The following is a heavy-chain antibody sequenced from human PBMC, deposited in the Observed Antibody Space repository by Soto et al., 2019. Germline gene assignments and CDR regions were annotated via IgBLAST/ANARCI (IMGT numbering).Heavy chain of an antibody. CDR1: DGSIDSSAYS. CDR3: ARRDCGGDCYSWYY. D-gene: IGHD2-21*02. J-gene: IGHJ4*02. Sequence: SLTCTVSDGSIDSSAYSWGWIRQPPGKGLEWIGSINYSGSTYYSPSLKSRVTISIDTSRNQFSLRLSSVTAADTAVYYCARRDCGGDCYSWYYWGQGTLVTVSS. CDR2: INYSGST. V-gene: IGHV4-39*01.